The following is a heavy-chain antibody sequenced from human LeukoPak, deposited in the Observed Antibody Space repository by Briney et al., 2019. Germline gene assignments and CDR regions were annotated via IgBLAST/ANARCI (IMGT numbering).Heavy chain of an antibody. CDR2: MNPNSGNT. CDR1: GYTFTSYD. CDR3: ARQDYGDPLDY. D-gene: IGHD4-17*01. J-gene: IGHJ4*02. V-gene: IGHV1-18*01. Sequence: ASVKVSCKASGYTFTSYDINWVRQATGQGLEWMGWMNPNSGNTNYAQKLQGRVTMTTDTSTSTAYMELRSLRSDDTAVYYCARQDYGDPLDYWGQGTLVTVSS.